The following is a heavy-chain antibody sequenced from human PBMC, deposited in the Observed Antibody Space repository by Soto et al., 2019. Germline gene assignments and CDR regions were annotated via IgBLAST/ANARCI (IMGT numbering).Heavy chain of an antibody. CDR2: ISRSGGTV. Sequence: GGSLRLSCAASGFTFSDYYMSWIRQAPGKGPEWVSHISRSGGTVYYGDSVKGRFTISRDNAKNALYLQMNSLRAEDTAVYYCATGGTTVSHFDNWGQGTLVTVSS. J-gene: IGHJ4*02. V-gene: IGHV3-11*01. CDR3: ATGGTTVSHFDN. D-gene: IGHD4-4*01. CDR1: GFTFSDYY.